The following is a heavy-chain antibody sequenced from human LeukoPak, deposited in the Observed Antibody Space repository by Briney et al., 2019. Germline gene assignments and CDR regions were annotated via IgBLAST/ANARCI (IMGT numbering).Heavy chain of an antibody. V-gene: IGHV1-18*01. CDR3: ARDLSLGRHDDGEPFDY. CDR1: GYTFSNHG. Sequence: ASVKVSSKTSGYTFSNHGISWVRQAPGQGLEWMGWISGYNGNTNYVQKFQGRVTMTTDTSTSTAYMELRSLSSDDTAVYYCARDLSLGRHDDGEPFDYWGQGTLVTVSS. J-gene: IGHJ4*02. D-gene: IGHD4-17*01. CDR2: ISGYNGNT.